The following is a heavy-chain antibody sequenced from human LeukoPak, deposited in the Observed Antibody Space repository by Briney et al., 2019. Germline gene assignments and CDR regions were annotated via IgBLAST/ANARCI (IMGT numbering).Heavy chain of an antibody. Sequence: GASVRVSCKASGYTFTSYYMHWVRQAPGQGLEWMGIINPSGGSTSYAQKFQGRVTMTRDTSTSTVYMELSSLRSEDTAVYYCARDGWELRRTDAFDIWGQGTMVTVSS. CDR1: GYTFTSYY. V-gene: IGHV1-46*01. CDR2: INPSGGST. D-gene: IGHD1-26*01. CDR3: ARDGWELRRTDAFDI. J-gene: IGHJ3*02.